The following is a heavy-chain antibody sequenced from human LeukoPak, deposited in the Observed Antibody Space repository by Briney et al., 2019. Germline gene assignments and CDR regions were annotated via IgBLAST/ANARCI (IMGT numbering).Heavy chain of an antibody. CDR2: IYYSGRT. J-gene: IGHJ4*02. V-gene: IGHV4-30-4*01. CDR3: ARVFYDASPYGSGSTFDY. Sequence: SQTLSLTCIVSGGSISSGDYYWSWIRQPPGKALEWIGYIYYSGRTYYNPSLKSRVTISVDTSKNQFSLKLSSVTAADTAVYYYARVFYDASPYGSGSTFDYWGQGTLVTVSS. D-gene: IGHD3-10*01. CDR1: GGSISSGDYY.